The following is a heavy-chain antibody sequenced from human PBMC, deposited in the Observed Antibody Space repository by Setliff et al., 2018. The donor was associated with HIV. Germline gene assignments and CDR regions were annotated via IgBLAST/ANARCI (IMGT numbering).Heavy chain of an antibody. Sequence: GASVKVSCKASNYTFTNYAITWVRQAPGQRPEWMGWISAYDGDTKYAQKFHNRLSMTADTSTTTAYMDLRGLTSDDTGVYYCATGGGQSFDYWGQGTLVTVSS. CDR3: ATGGGQSFDY. CDR2: ISAYDGDT. J-gene: IGHJ4*02. V-gene: IGHV1-18*01. CDR1: NYTFTNYA. D-gene: IGHD1-26*01.